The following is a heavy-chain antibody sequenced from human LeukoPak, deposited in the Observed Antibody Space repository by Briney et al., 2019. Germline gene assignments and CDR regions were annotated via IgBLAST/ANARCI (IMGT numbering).Heavy chain of an antibody. CDR1: GESFSGYY. V-gene: IGHV4-34*01. D-gene: IGHD5-24*01. CDR2: INHSGST. CDR3: ARTRRDGYNYFDY. Sequence: PSETLSLTCAVYGESFSGYYWSWIRQPPGKGLEWIGEINHSGSTNYNPPLKSRVTISVDTSKNQFSLNLGSVTAADTAVYYCARTRRDGYNYFDYWGQGALVTVSS. J-gene: IGHJ4*02.